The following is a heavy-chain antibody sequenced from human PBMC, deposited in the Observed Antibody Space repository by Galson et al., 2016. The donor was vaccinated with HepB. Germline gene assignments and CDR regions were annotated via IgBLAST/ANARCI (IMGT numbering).Heavy chain of an antibody. CDR1: GYTFIDYG. Sequence: SCKASGYTFIDYGIIWVRQAPGQGLEWMGWISGYNGDTNYEQKLQGRVTLSADRSTSTVYMELRSLRFDDTAGYYCARGDCSSTSCYMLGYYGVDVLGQGATVTVSS. V-gene: IGHV1-18*01. D-gene: IGHD2-2*02. CDR3: ARGDCSSTSCYMLGYYGVDV. J-gene: IGHJ6*02. CDR2: ISGYNGDT.